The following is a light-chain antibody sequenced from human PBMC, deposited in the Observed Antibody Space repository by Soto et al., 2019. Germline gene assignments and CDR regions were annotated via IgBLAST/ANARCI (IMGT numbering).Light chain of an antibody. Sequence: QPVLTQPPSASGTPGQRVTISCSGSSSNIGDYHVHWYQQLPGAAPKVLIHSSHQRPSGVPDRFSGSKSGTSASLAISGLQSEDEDDYYCAAWDDSLNGVVFGGGTKLTVL. V-gene: IGLV1-44*01. CDR1: SSNIGDYH. CDR3: AAWDDSLNGVV. J-gene: IGLJ2*01. CDR2: SSH.